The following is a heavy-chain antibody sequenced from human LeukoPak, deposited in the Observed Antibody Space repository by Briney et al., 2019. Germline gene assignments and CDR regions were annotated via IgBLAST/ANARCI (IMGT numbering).Heavy chain of an antibody. Sequence: PSETLSLTCTVSGGSISSSSYYWGWIRQPTGKGLEWIVSIYYSGSTYYNPSLKSRVTISVDTSKNQFSLKLSSVTAADTAVYYCARGQSIAARNYYYYYMDVWGKGTTVTVSS. J-gene: IGHJ6*03. V-gene: IGHV4-39*07. CDR1: GGSISSSSYY. CDR3: ARGQSIAARNYYYYYMDV. CDR2: IYYSGST. D-gene: IGHD6-6*01.